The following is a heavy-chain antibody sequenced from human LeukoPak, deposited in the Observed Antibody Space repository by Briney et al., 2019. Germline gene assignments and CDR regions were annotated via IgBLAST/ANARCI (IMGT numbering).Heavy chain of an antibody. D-gene: IGHD2-15*01. V-gene: IGHV4-59*01. CDR2: IHYSGST. CDR1: GVSISNYY. J-gene: IGHJ4*02. CDR3: ARQSSERGYCTGGSCAGVFAY. Sequence: SETLSLTCAVSGVSISNYYWSWIRQPPGRGLEWIGYIHYSGSTNYNPSLKSRASISVDTSKTQFSLKLTSVTAADTAVYYCARQSSERGYCTGGSCAGVFAYWGQGALVTVSS.